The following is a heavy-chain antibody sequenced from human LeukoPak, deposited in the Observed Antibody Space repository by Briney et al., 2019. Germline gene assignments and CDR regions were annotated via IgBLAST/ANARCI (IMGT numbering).Heavy chain of an antibody. V-gene: IGHV5-51*01. Sequence: GESLKISCKGSGYSFTSYWIGWVRQMPGKGLEWMGIIYPGDPDTRYSPSFQGQVTISADKSISTAYLQWSSLKASDTAMYYCARHPAHDFWSGYQGYMDVWGKGTTVTVSS. J-gene: IGHJ6*03. CDR2: IYPGDPDT. CDR3: ARHPAHDFWSGYQGYMDV. D-gene: IGHD3-3*01. CDR1: GYSFTSYW.